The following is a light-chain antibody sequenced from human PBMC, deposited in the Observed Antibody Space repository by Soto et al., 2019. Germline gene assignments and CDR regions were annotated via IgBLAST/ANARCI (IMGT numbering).Light chain of an antibody. J-gene: IGKJ5*01. Sequence: IGLTQSPGTLSLSPGERATLSCRATQTITNDYLAWYQQKDGQAPRLLIYDASTRATGVPDRFSGSASGPEYTLTISRLEPEDFAVYSCQQYGFLPISVGQGTRLENK. CDR1: QTITNDY. CDR3: QQYGFLPIS. V-gene: IGKV3-20*01. CDR2: DAS.